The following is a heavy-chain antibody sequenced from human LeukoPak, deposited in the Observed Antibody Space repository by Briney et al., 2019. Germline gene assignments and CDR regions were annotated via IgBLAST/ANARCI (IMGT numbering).Heavy chain of an antibody. Sequence: SQTLSLTCTVSGGSISSGGYYWSWIRQHPGKGLEWIGYIYYSGSTYYNPSLKSRVTISVDTSKNQFSLKLSSVTAADTAVYYCARGRHGSGSYYIPSDGFDCWGQGTLVTVSS. V-gene: IGHV4-31*03. J-gene: IGHJ4*02. D-gene: IGHD3-10*01. CDR1: GGSISSGGYY. CDR3: ARGRHGSGSYYIPSDGFDC. CDR2: IYYSGST.